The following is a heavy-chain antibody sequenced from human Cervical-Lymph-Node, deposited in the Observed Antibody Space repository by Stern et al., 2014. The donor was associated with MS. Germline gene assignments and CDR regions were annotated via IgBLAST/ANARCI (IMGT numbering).Heavy chain of an antibody. CDR1: GGTFSSYT. V-gene: IGHV1-69*09. CDR3: ASWSRLRLGESYYFDY. CDR2: IFPILGIA. Sequence: QVQLVESGAEVKKPGASVKVSCKASGGTFSSYTISWVRQAPGQGLEWLGRIFPILGIANYAQKFQGRVTITADTSTSTAYTDMRSLRSEDTAVYYCASWSRLRLGESYYFDYWGQGTLVTVSS. J-gene: IGHJ4*02. D-gene: IGHD3-16*01.